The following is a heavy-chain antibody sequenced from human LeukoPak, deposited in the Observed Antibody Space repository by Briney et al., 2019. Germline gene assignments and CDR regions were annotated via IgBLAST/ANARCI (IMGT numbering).Heavy chain of an antibody. V-gene: IGHV2-5*02. D-gene: IGHD3-3*01. CDR3: AHTDDFWSGYPPGWFDP. Sequence: ESGPTLVKPTQTLTLTCTFSGFSLSTSGVGVGWIRQPPGKALEWLALIYWDDDKRYSPSLKSRLTITKDTSKNQVVLTMTNIDPVDTATYYCAHTDDFWSGYPPGWFDPWGQGTLVTVSS. CDR1: GFSLSTSGVG. J-gene: IGHJ5*02. CDR2: IYWDDDK.